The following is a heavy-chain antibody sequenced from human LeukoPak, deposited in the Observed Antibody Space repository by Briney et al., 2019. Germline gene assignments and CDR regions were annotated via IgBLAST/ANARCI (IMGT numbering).Heavy chain of an antibody. CDR3: SRITTNGYFEY. CDR2: IRWDDER. V-gene: IGHV3-7*01. Sequence: GGSLRLSCVASGFSFSRCWLSWVRQAPGKGLEWVASIRWDDERHHVDSVTGRFSVSRDNAKNSLYLQMNSLRAEDTAVYFCSRITTNGYFEYWGQGALVTVSS. J-gene: IGHJ4*02. D-gene: IGHD1-1*01. CDR1: GFSFSRCW.